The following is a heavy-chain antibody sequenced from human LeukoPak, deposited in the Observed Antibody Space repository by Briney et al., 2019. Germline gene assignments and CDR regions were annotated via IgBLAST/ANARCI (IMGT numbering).Heavy chain of an antibody. D-gene: IGHD1-26*01. CDR2: IHHSGST. J-gene: IGHJ4*02. Sequence: SETLSLTCAVYVDSFSGYYWCWIRQPPGKGMEWIGEIHHSGSTNYHPSLKSRVSMSVDTSKNQFSLKLSSVTAADTAVYYCARVSGNYYRIDYWGRGTPVTVST. CDR3: ARVSGNYYRIDY. V-gene: IGHV4-34*01. CDR1: VDSFSGYY.